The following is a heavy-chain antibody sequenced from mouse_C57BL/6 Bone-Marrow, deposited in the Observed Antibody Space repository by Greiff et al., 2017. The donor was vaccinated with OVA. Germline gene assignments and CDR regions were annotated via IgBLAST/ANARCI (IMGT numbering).Heavy chain of an antibody. CDR1: GYTFTSYW. J-gene: IGHJ4*01. D-gene: IGHD2-2*01. V-gene: IGHV1-64*01. CDR3: AREGVVTTWMDY. CDR2: IHPNSGST. Sequence: QVQLQQPGAELVKPGASVKLSCKASGYTFTSYWMHWVKQRPGQGLEWIGMIHPNSGSTNYNEKFKSKATLTVDKPSSTAYMQLSSLTSEDSAVYYCAREGVVTTWMDYWGQGTSVTVSS.